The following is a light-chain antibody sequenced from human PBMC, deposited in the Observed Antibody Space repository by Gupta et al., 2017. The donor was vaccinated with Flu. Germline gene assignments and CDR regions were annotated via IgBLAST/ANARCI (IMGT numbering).Light chain of an antibody. J-gene: IGLJ3*02. CDR2: NNS. CDR1: SSNLGKGYD. V-gene: IGLV1-40*01. Sequence: VTISCTGSSSNLGKGYDVNWYQQLPGTALKLVISNNSNRPSGVPDRCSGSKSDTSAALAITGLQAEDEAVYYCQSYDTSRIGWVFGGGTKLTVL. CDR3: QSYDTSRIGWV.